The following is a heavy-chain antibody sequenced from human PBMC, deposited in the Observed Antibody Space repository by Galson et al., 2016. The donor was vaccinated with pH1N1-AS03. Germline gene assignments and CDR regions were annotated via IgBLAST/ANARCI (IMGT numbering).Heavy chain of an antibody. V-gene: IGHV1-69*02. J-gene: IGHJ5*02. CDR3: VTGDPGNYSFAP. CDR2: IIPILDIT. D-gene: IGHD3-10*01. Sequence: SVKVSCKASGGSFSRSTFNWVRQGPGTGLEWMGRIIPILDITNYAEKFQDRVTITADKSTSTAYMELRSLRFEDTAMYYCVTGDPGNYSFAPWGHGPQVTVSS. CDR1: GGSFSRST.